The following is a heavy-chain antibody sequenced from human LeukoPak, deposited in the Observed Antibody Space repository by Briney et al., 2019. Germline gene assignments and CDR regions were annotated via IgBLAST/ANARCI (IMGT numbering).Heavy chain of an antibody. CDR2: IYHSGST. Sequence: PSQTLSLTCAVSGGSISSGGYSWSWIRQPPGKGLEWIGYIYHSGSTYYNPSLKSRVTISVDRSKNQFSLKLSSVTAADTAVYYCARAYLLRFGELQWFDPWGQGTLVTVSS. J-gene: IGHJ5*02. V-gene: IGHV4-30-2*01. CDR1: GGSISSGGYS. CDR3: ARAYLLRFGELQWFDP. D-gene: IGHD3-10*01.